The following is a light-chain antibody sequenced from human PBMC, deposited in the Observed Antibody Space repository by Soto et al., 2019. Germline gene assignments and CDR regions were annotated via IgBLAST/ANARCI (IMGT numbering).Light chain of an antibody. V-gene: IGLV2-14*01. CDR2: EVS. J-gene: IGLJ1*01. CDR1: SSDVGGYKY. CDR3: SSYTITNTLYV. Sequence: QSALTQPASVSGSPGQSITISCTGTSSDVGGYKYVSWYQQHPGKAPKLMIYEVSNRPSGVSNRFSGSKSGNTASLTISGLQAEDEADYYCSSYTITNTLYVFGPGTKVTVL.